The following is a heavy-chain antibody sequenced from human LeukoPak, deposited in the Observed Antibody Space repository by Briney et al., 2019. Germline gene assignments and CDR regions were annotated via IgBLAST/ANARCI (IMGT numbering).Heavy chain of an antibody. D-gene: IGHD7-27*01. CDR2: INSDGSST. Sequence: GGSLRLSCAASGFTFSSNWMHWVRQAPGKGLVWVSGINSDGSSTSYADSVKGRFTISRDNAKNTLSLQMNSLRAEDTAVYYCARGVRELGMTNYWGQGTLVTVSS. J-gene: IGHJ4*02. CDR3: ARGVRELGMTNY. CDR1: GFTFSSNW. V-gene: IGHV3-74*01.